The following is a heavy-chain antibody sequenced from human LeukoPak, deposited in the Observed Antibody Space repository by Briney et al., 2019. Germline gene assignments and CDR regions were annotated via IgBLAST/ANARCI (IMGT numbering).Heavy chain of an antibody. Sequence: PGGSLRLSCAASGFTFSSYGMHWVRQAPGKGLEWVAVIWYDGSNKYYADSVKGRFTISRDNSKNTLYLQMHSLRAEDTAVYYCARKTVEEGVDYWGQGTLVTVSS. CDR1: GFTFSSYG. D-gene: IGHD1-14*01. CDR2: IWYDGSNK. V-gene: IGHV3-33*01. J-gene: IGHJ4*02. CDR3: ARKTVEEGVDY.